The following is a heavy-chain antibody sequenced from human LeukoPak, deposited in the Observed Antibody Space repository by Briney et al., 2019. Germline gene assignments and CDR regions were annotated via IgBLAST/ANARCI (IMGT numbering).Heavy chain of an antibody. CDR2: GLFTGNT. V-gene: IGHV4-39*07. D-gene: IGHD1-26*01. J-gene: IGHJ1*01. CDR1: GGSIAVNHYY. Sequence: SETLSLTCSVSGGSIAVNHYYWGWIRQPPGKGLEWIGSGLFTGNTYSNPSLKSRVTISVDTSKNQFSLKLSSVTAADTAVYYCVRAGGSGSYYDFQHWGQGTLVTVSS. CDR3: VRAGGSGSYYDFQH.